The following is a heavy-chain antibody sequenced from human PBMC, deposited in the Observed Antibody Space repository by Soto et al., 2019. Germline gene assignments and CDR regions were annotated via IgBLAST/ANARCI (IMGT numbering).Heavy chain of an antibody. V-gene: IGHV3-48*01. D-gene: IGHD2-2*01. CDR3: ARDPRYCSSTSCYVTNYYYYYYMDV. CDR2: ISSSSSAI. CDR1: GFTFSSYS. J-gene: IGHJ6*03. Sequence: PGGSLRLSCAASGFTFSSYSMNWVRQAPGKGLEWVSYISSSSSAIYYADSVKGRFTISRDNAKNSLYLQMNSLRAEDTAVYYCARDPRYCSSTSCYVTNYYYYYYMDVCGKGTTLTLSS.